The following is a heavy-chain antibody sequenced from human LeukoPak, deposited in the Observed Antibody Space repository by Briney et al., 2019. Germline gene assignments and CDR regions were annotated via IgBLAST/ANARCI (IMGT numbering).Heavy chain of an antibody. Sequence: GGSLRLSCAASGFTFSSYSMNWVRQAPGKGLEWVSYISSSSSTIYYADSVKGRFTISRDNAKNSLYLQMNSLRAEDTAVYYCATGGVDDFWSGYYHYYYYYYMDVWGKGTTVTVSS. CDR3: ATGGVDDFWSGYYHYYYYYYMDV. CDR2: ISSSSSTI. V-gene: IGHV3-48*04. CDR1: GFTFSSYS. D-gene: IGHD3-3*01. J-gene: IGHJ6*03.